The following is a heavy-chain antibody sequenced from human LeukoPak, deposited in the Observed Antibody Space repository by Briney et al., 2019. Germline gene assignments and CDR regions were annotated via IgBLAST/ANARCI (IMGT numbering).Heavy chain of an antibody. CDR1: GGSISSSSYY. Sequence: TSETLSLTCTVSGGSISSSSYYWGWIRQPPGKGLEWIGSIYYSGSTYYNPSLKSRVTISVDTSKNQFSLKLSSVTAADTAVYYCARDELRDYGGNLILDYWGQGTLVTVSS. V-gene: IGHV4-39*07. CDR2: IYYSGST. J-gene: IGHJ4*02. CDR3: ARDELRDYGGNLILDY. D-gene: IGHD4-23*01.